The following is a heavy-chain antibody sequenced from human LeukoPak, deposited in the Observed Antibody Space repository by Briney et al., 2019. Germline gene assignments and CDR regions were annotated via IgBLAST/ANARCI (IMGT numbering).Heavy chain of an antibody. CDR1: GYSISSGYY. V-gene: IGHV4-38-2*02. CDR2: IHHSGSA. Sequence: SETLSLTCTVSGYSISSGYYWGWIRQPPGKGLEWIGSIHHSGSAYYNPSLKSRVTISVDTSKNQFSLKLSSVIAADTAVYYCARGYTSGSYWYFDLWGRGTLVTVSS. CDR3: ARGYTSGSYWYFDL. D-gene: IGHD3-10*01. J-gene: IGHJ2*01.